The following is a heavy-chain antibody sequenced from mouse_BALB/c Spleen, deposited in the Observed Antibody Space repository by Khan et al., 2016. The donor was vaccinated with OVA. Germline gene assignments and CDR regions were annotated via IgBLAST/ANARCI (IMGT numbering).Heavy chain of an antibody. Sequence: EVELVESGTVLARPGSSVKMSCKASGYSFTSYLIHWVKQRPGQGLEWIGDIDPGNNDTNYSQKFKDKAKLTAGTAANTAYMELSSLTNEDSAVYYCSSGGYSSFAYWGQGTLVTVS. V-gene: IGHV1-5*01. CDR2: IDPGNNDT. J-gene: IGHJ3*01. CDR3: SSGGYSSFAY. CDR1: GYSFTSYL. D-gene: IGHD1-3*01.